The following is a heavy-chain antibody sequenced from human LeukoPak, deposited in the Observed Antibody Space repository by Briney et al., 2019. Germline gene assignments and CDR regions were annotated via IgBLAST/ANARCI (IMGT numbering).Heavy chain of an antibody. CDR1: GFTFSSYS. CDR2: ISSSSSYI. V-gene: IGHV3-21*01. Sequence: PGGSLRLSCAASGFTFSSYSMNWVRQAPGKGLEWVSSISSSSSYIYYADSVKGRFTISRDNAKNSLYLQMNSLRAEDTAVYYCARPGWVLVTATFLDYWGQGTLVTVSS. CDR3: ARPGWVLVTATFLDY. D-gene: IGHD2-15*01. J-gene: IGHJ4*02.